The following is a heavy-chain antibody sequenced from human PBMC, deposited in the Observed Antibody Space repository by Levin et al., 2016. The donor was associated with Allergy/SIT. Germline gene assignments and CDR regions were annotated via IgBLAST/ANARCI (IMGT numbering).Heavy chain of an antibody. Sequence: RQAPGKGLEWIGEINHSGSTNYNPSLKSRVTISVDTSKNQFSLKLSSVTAADTAVYYCARSLSWDYYYYYGMDVWGQGTTVTVSS. D-gene: IGHD2/OR15-2a*01. CDR3: ARSLSWDYYYYYGMDV. J-gene: IGHJ6*02. V-gene: IGHV4-34*01. CDR2: INHSGST.